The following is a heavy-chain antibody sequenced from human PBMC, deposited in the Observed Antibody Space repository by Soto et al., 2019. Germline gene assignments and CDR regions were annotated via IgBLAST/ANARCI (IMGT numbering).Heavy chain of an antibody. J-gene: IGHJ5*02. CDR3: ASLRRYRWLRLGEWFDP. Sequence: SETLSLTCAVYGGPFSGYYWSWIRQPPGKGLEWIGEINHSGSTNYNPSLKSRVTISVDTSKNQFSLKLSSVTAADTAVYYCASLRRYRWLRLGEWFDPWGQGTLVTVSS. CDR2: INHSGST. CDR1: GGPFSGYY. V-gene: IGHV4-34*01. D-gene: IGHD5-12*01.